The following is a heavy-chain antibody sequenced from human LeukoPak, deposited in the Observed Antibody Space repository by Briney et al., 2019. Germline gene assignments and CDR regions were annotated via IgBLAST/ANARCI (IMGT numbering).Heavy chain of an antibody. Sequence: GGSLRLSCSASGFTFSSYAMHWVRQAPGKGLEYVSAISSNGGSTYYADSVKGRFTISRDNSKNTLYLQMSSLRAEATAVYYCVKDRVAGRDYYYGMDVWGKGTTVTVSS. J-gene: IGHJ6*04. D-gene: IGHD6-19*01. CDR1: GFTFSSYA. CDR2: ISSNGGST. CDR3: VKDRVAGRDYYYGMDV. V-gene: IGHV3-64D*06.